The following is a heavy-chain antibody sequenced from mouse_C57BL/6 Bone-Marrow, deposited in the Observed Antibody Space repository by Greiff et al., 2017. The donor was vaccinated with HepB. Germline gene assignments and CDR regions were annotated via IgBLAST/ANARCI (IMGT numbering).Heavy chain of an antibody. Sequence: EVQGVESGGGLVQPGGSMKLSCAASGFTFSDAWMDWVRQSPEKGLEWVAEIRNKANNTATYYAESVKGRFTISRDDSKSSVYLQMNSLRAEDTGIYYCTLYYGKGGFDYWGQGTTLTVSS. CDR2: IRNKANNTAT. J-gene: IGHJ2*01. CDR1: GFTFSDAW. CDR3: TLYYGKGGFDY. V-gene: IGHV6-6*01. D-gene: IGHD2-1*01.